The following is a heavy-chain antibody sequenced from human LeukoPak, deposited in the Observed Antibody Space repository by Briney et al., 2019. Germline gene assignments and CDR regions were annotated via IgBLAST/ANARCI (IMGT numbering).Heavy chain of an antibody. CDR2: ISSNGGST. J-gene: IGHJ4*02. D-gene: IGHD2-2*01. V-gene: IGHV3-64*01. CDR3: ARLGLATSWYYFDY. CDR1: GFTFSSYA. Sequence: PGGSLRLSCAASGFTFSSYAMHWVRQAPGKGLEYVSAISSNGGSTYYANSVKGRFTISRDNSKNTLYLQMGSLRAEDMAVYYCARLGLATSWYYFDYWGQGTLVTVSS.